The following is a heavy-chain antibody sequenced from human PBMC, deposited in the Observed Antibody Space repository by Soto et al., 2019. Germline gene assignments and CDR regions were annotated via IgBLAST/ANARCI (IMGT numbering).Heavy chain of an antibody. Sequence: ASVKFSCKASGGTFNGYAISWLRQSPGQGLEWMGVILPIFRIANYAQKLQGRVRLIADESTRTAYMELSRLRAEDMSVYYCARSEFCGGDFYDAAFDYWGQGTPVTVS. CDR2: ILPIFRIA. V-gene: IGHV1-69*13. J-gene: IGHJ4*02. CDR1: GGTFNGYA. D-gene: IGHD2-21*02. CDR3: ARSEFCGGDFYDAAFDY.